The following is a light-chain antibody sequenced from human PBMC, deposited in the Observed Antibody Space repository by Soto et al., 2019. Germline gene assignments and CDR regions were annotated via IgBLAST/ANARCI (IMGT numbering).Light chain of an antibody. CDR3: QQDGGSQIT. Sequence: EIVLTQSRATVSLSPGERATLSCGASHRVSGNHLAWYQQKTGLAPRLLIYDASIRSTGTPDRFSGSGSGTAFSLTINRLEPEDFAVYFCQQDGGSQITFGQGTRLVIK. CDR2: DAS. V-gene: IGKV3D-20*01. CDR1: HRVSGNH. J-gene: IGKJ5*01.